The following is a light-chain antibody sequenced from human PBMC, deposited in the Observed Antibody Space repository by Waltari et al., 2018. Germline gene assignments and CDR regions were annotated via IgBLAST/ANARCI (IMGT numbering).Light chain of an antibody. J-gene: IGKJ4*01. V-gene: IGKV1-5*03. Sequence: DLQMTQSPSTLSASVGDSVTITCRASQSIRSSLAWYQQKPGKAPKFLIYEASSLESGVPSRFSGSGSGTEFTLTISSLQPDDFATYFCQQYDAYALTFGGGTKVEIK. CDR2: EAS. CDR3: QQYDAYALT. CDR1: QSIRSS.